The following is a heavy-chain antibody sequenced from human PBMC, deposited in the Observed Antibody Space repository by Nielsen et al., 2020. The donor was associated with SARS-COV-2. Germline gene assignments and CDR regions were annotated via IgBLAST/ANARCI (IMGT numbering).Heavy chain of an antibody. CDR2: ISSSSVYT. J-gene: IGHJ6*03. V-gene: IGHV3-11*06. CDR3: ARLQYYYYYMSV. D-gene: IGHD5-24*01. Sequence: SCKASGGTISNYVISWIRQAPGKGLELVSYISSSSVYTNYADSVKGRFTISRDNANNSLYLQMNSLRAEDTAVYYCARLQYYYYYMSVWGKGTAVTVSS. CDR1: GGTISNYV.